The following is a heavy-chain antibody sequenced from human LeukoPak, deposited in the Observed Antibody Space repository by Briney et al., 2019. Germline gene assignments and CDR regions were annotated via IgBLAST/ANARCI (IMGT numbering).Heavy chain of an antibody. D-gene: IGHD6-6*01. CDR3: ARAGSPLYSSSVRWFDP. CDR2: INPNSGGT. CDR1: GYTFTGYY. J-gene: IGHJ5*02. Sequence: GASVKVSCKASGYTFTGYYMHWVRQAPGQGLEWMGWINPNSGGTNYAQKFQGRVTMTRDTSISTAYMELSRLRSDDTAVYYCARAGSPLYSSSVRWFDPWGQGTLVTASS. V-gene: IGHV1-2*02.